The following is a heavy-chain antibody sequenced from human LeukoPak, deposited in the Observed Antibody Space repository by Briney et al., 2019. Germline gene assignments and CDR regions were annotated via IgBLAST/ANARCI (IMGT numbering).Heavy chain of an antibody. CDR2: IYYSGST. CDR1: GGSISSSSYY. J-gene: IGHJ6*03. V-gene: IGHV4-39*07. CDR3: ARALYYDFWSGYYVYYYYMDV. Sequence: SETLSLTCTVSGGSISSSSYYWGWIRQPPGKGLEWIGSIYYSGSTYYNPSLKSRVTISVDTSKDQFSLKLSSVTAADTAVYYCARALYYDFWSGYYVYYYYMDVWGKGTTVTVSS. D-gene: IGHD3-3*01.